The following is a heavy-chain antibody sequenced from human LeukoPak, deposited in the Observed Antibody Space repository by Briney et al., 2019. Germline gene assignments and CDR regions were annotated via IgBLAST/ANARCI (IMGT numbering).Heavy chain of an antibody. CDR2: IYSGGST. D-gene: IGHD3-22*01. V-gene: IGHV3-66*01. CDR3: ARAHDSSGYRPFGY. J-gene: IGHJ4*02. CDR1: GFAVSSNY. Sequence: PGGSLRLSCAASGFAVSSNYMSWVRQAPGKGLEWVAVIYSGGSTNYADSVKGRFTISRDNSKNTLYLLMNSLRAEDTAVYYCARAHDSSGYRPFGYWGQGTLVTVSS.